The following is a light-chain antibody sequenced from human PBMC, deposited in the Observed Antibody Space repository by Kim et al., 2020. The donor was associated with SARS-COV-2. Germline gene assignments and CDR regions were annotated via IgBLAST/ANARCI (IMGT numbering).Light chain of an antibody. CDR2: AAS. CDR3: QQYYSYPLT. J-gene: IGKJ4*01. V-gene: IGKV1-8*01. Sequence: AIRMTQSPSTFSASTGDRVTITCRASQGISSYLAWYQQKPGKAPKLLIYAASTLHSGVPSRFSGSGSGTEFTLTISCLQSEDFATYCCQQYYSYPLTFGGGTKVDIK. CDR1: QGISSY.